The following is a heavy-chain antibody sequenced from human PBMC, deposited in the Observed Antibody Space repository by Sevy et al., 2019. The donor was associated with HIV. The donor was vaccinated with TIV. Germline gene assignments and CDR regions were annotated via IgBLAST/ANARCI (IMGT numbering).Heavy chain of an antibody. CDR2: IKSKGDNYAT. J-gene: IGHJ4*02. V-gene: IGHV3-73*01. CDR1: GFSFRDSA. D-gene: IGHD2-21*02. CDR3: RSLDLVVTGATFRGRNQNTIDW. Sequence: GGSLRLSCEASGFSFRDSAVHWVRQPFGKGLEWVGRIKSKGDNYATLYSSSVKGRFIISRDDSSNTAYLQMNSLQTEATAIYYCRSLDLVVTGATFRGRNQNTIDWWGQGSLVTVSS.